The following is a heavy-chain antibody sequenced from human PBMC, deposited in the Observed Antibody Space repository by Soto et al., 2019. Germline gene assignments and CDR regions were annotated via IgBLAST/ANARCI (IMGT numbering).Heavy chain of an antibody. Sequence: WLRHSPGQRLEWIGSIYYSGSTYYNPSLKSRVTISVDTSKNQFSLKLSSVTAADTAVYYCASSSRFCSGGSCDNWFDPWGQGTLVTVSS. V-gene: IGHV4-39*01. CDR3: ASSSRFCSGGSCDNWFDP. D-gene: IGHD2-15*01. CDR2: IYYSGST. J-gene: IGHJ5*02.